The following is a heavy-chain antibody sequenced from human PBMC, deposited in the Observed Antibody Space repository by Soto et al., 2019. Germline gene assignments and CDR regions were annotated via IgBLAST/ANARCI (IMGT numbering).Heavy chain of an antibody. D-gene: IGHD3-3*01. Sequence: PGGSLRLSCAASGFTFSSYAMSWVRQAPGKGLEWVSAISGSGGSTYYADSVKGRFTISRDNSKNTLYLQMNSLRAEDTAVYYCEKVTVYDFWSGYSSWGQGTLVTVSS. CDR3: EKVTVYDFWSGYSS. CDR1: GFTFSSYA. J-gene: IGHJ5*02. V-gene: IGHV3-23*01. CDR2: ISGSGGST.